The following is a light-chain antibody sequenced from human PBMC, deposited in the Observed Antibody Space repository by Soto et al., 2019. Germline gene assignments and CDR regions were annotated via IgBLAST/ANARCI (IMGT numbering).Light chain of an antibody. CDR1: QSFLYSSNNNNY. J-gene: IGKJ1*01. CDR2: WAS. Sequence: DIVMTHSPDSLAVCLGERATINFKSIQSFLYSSNNNNYLAWYQQKPGQPPKLLIYWASTRESGVPDRFSGSGSGTDFTLTISSLQAEDVAVYYCQQYYSTPQTFGQGTKVDIK. CDR3: QQYYSTPQT. V-gene: IGKV4-1*01.